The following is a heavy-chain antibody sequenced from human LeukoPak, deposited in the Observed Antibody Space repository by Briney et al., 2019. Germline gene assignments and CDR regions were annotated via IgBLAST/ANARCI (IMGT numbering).Heavy chain of an antibody. V-gene: IGHV3-74*01. D-gene: IGHD6-6*01. CDR1: GFTFSSYW. CDR3: ARGEGAARECAFDI. Sequence: GGSLRLSCAASGFTFSSYWMHWVRHAPGKGLVWVSRINSDGSRINYADSVKGRFTISRDNAKNTVFLQMNSLRAEDTAVYYCARGEGAARECAFDIWGQGTMVTVSS. CDR2: INSDGSRI. J-gene: IGHJ3*02.